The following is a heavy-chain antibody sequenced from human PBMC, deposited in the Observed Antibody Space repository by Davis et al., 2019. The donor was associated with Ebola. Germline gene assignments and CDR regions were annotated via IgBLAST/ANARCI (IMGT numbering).Heavy chain of an antibody. V-gene: IGHV4-34*01. J-gene: IGHJ6*02. CDR1: GGSFSDYF. D-gene: IGHD1-1*01. Sequence: SETLSLTCAVYGGSFSDYFWSWIRQSPGKGLEWIGKVSHGGVSDYNPSLMSRVTISVDTSKNQFSLKLSSVTAADTAVYYCARVKSWERGLYYYYGMDVWGQGTTVTVSS. CDR2: VSHGGVS. CDR3: ARVKSWERGLYYYYGMDV.